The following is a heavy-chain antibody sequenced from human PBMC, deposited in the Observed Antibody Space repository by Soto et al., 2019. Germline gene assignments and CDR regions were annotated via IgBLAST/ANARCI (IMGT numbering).Heavy chain of an antibody. CDR2: IIPIFSTA. CDR3: ARITWDRGNYDGLDV. CDR1: GTTFSSYA. J-gene: IGHJ6*02. V-gene: IGHV1-69*13. Sequence: GAPVKFPCKVFGTTFSSYAISWVRQALGQGLEWMGGIIPIFSTANYAQKFQGRVTMTADESTSTAYMELSSLRPEDTAVYYCARITWDRGNYDGLDVWGQGTLVTVSS. D-gene: IGHD1-26*01.